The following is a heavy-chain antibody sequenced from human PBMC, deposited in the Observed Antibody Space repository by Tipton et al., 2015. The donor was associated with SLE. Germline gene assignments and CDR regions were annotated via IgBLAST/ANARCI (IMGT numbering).Heavy chain of an antibody. CDR1: GYSISSGYY. J-gene: IGHJ6*03. CDR2: IYHSGST. Sequence: TLSLTCAVSGYSISSGYYWGWIRQPPGKGLEWIGSIYHSGSTYYNPSLKSRVTISVDTSKNQVLVRLNSVTAADTAVYYCARGVSGYFHYCYMDVWGKGTTVTISS. V-gene: IGHV4-38-2*01. D-gene: IGHD3-16*01. CDR3: ARGVSGYFHYCYMDV.